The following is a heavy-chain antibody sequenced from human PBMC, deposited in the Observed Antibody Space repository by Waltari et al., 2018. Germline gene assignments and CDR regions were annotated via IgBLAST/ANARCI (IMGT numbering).Heavy chain of an antibody. J-gene: IGHJ4*02. CDR2: VIPILGIA. D-gene: IGHD3-16*02. CDR3: ARGENYDYIWGSYRLDY. Sequence: QVQLVQSGAEVKKPGSSVKVSCKASGGTFSSYAISWVRQAPGQGLEWMGGVIPILGIANYAQKFQGRVTITADKSTSTAYMELSSLRSEDTAVYYCARGENYDYIWGSYRLDYWGQGTLVTVSS. CDR1: GGTFSSYA. V-gene: IGHV1-69*10.